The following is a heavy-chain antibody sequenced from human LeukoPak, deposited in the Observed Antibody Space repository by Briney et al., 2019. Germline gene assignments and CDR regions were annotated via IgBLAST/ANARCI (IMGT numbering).Heavy chain of an antibody. CDR1: GYTFTSYY. CDR2: INPSGGST. Sequence: ASVKVSCKASGYTFTSYYMHWVRQAPGQGLEWMGIINPSGGSTSYAQKFQGRVTMTRDTSTSTVHMELSSLRSEDTAVYYCARDLLYYYDSSGYYPDWGQGTLVTVSS. CDR3: ARDLLYYYDSSGYYPD. V-gene: IGHV1-46*01. D-gene: IGHD3-22*01. J-gene: IGHJ4*02.